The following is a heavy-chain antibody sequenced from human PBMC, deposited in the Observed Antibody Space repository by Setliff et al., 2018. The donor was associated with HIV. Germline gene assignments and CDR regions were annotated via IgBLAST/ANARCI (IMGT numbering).Heavy chain of an antibody. CDR1: GFTFTNSA. CDR2: IVVGSGNT. D-gene: IGHD3-22*01. CDR3: ARTFYSDTSGYRTSFAYYYMDV. V-gene: IGHV1-58*01. J-gene: IGHJ6*03. Sequence: SVKVSCKASGFTFTNSAVQWVRQARGQRLEWIGWIVVGSGNTNYAQKFQGRVTFTADKSTSTAYMELRNLKFEDTARYYCARTFYSDTSGYRTSFAYYYMDVWGEGTTVTVSS.